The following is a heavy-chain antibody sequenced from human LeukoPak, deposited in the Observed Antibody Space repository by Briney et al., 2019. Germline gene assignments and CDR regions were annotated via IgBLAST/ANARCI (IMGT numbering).Heavy chain of an antibody. D-gene: IGHD1-1*01. CDR2: LSSDFTTM. J-gene: IGHJ3*01. Sequence: GGSLRLSCAASGFTFSGYSMDWVRQAPGKGLEWVSHLSSDFTTMYYANSVKGRFTISRANAKNSLSLQMSCLGAEASDVYYCARVILERPVIDSFDLWGQGTMVTVSS. V-gene: IGHV3-48*01. CDR3: ARVILERPVIDSFDL. CDR1: GFTFSGYS.